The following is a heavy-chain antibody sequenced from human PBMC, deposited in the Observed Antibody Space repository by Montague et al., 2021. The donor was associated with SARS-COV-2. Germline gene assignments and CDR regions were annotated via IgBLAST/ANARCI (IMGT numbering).Heavy chain of an antibody. V-gene: IGHV4-31*03. D-gene: IGHD3-3*01. CDR1: GGSISSGGYY. Sequence: TLSLTCTVSGGSISSGGYYWSWIRQHPGKGLEWIGYIDYSGSTYYXXXLKRRVTISVDTSKNQFSLKLRSVTAADTAVYYCARVRGGFLEWLLYFDYWGQGTLVTVSS. CDR2: IDYSGST. CDR3: ARVRGGFLEWLLYFDY. J-gene: IGHJ4*02.